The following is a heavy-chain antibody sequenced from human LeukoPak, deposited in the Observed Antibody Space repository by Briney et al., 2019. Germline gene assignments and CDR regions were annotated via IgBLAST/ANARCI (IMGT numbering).Heavy chain of an antibody. CDR1: GFSVSSKY. Sequence: GGSLRLSCAASGFSVSSKYMSWVRQAPGKGLEWVSVIYIGGSTYYADSVKGRFTISRDNAKNSLYLQMNSLRAEDTAVYYCAREGLTHDAFDIWGQGTMVTVSS. D-gene: IGHD4/OR15-4a*01. V-gene: IGHV3-53*01. CDR3: AREGLTHDAFDI. CDR2: IYIGGST. J-gene: IGHJ3*02.